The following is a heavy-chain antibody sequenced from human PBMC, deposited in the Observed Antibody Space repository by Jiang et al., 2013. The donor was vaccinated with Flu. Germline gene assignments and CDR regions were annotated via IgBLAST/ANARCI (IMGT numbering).Heavy chain of an antibody. V-gene: IGHV4-39*07. D-gene: IGHD2-21*02. Sequence: GSGLVKPSETLSLTCTVSGGSISSSSTYYWAWIRQPPGKGLEWIGSVSYSGSTYYNPSLKSRVTISVDTSKNHFSLKLSSVTAADTAVYYCARNYGDYVVTAMEFDYWGQGTLVTVSS. CDR3: ARNYGDYVVTAMEFDY. CDR1: GGSISSSSTYY. CDR2: VSYSGST. J-gene: IGHJ4*02.